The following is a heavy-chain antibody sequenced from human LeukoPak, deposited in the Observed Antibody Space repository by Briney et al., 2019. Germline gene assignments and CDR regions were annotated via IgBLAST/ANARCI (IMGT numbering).Heavy chain of an antibody. D-gene: IGHD2-15*01. CDR2: INPSGGST. J-gene: IGHJ3*02. V-gene: IGHV1-46*01. Sequence: ASVKVSYKASGYTFTSYYMHWVRQAPGQGLEWMGIINPSGGSTSYAQKFQGRVTMTRDMSTSTAYMELSSLRSEDTAVYYCAREGYCSGGSCSVGAFDIWGQGTMVTVSS. CDR3: AREGYCSGGSCSVGAFDI. CDR1: GYTFTSYY.